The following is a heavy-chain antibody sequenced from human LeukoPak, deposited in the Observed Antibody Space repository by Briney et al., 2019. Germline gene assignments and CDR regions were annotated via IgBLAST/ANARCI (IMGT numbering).Heavy chain of an antibody. J-gene: IGHJ4*02. Sequence: GGSLRLSCAASGFTFSIYAMSWVRQAPGKGLEWVSGISGSSNSTYYADSVKGRFAISRDNSKNTLYLQMNSLRAEDTAVYYCAKGGWLQLFDYWGQGTLVTVSS. CDR1: GFTFSIYA. CDR2: ISGSSNST. D-gene: IGHD5-24*01. CDR3: AKGGWLQLFDY. V-gene: IGHV3-23*01.